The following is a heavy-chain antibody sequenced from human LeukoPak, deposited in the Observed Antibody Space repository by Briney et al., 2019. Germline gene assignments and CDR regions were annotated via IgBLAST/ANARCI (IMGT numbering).Heavy chain of an antibody. CDR3: ARSRSWYISHSDY. CDR1: GGTFSSYA. D-gene: IGHD6-13*01. Sequence: SVKVSCRASGGTFSSYAISGVRHAPGQGLEWMGRIIPIFGTANYAQKFQGRVTITTDESTSTACMELSSLRSEDTAVYYCARSRSWYISHSDYWGQGTLVTVSS. CDR2: IIPIFGTA. J-gene: IGHJ4*02. V-gene: IGHV1-69*05.